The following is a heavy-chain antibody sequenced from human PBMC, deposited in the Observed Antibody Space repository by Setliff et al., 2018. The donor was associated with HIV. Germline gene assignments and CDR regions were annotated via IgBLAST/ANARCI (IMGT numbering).Heavy chain of an antibody. Sequence: GGSLRLSCAASGFTFSTYRMNWVRQATGKGLEWVSSISSSSSYIYYADSLKGRVTIARDNAKNSLYLQMNSRRPEDTAVYYCARACRVGCVFTYGMYVWGQGTLFTISS. D-gene: IGHD2-8*01. CDR1: GFTFSTYR. J-gene: IGHJ6*02. V-gene: IGHV3-21*04. CDR3: ARACRVGCVFTYGMYV. CDR2: ISSSSSYI.